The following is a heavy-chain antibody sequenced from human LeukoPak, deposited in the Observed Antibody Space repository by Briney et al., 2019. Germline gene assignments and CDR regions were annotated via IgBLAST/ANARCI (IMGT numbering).Heavy chain of an antibody. CDR3: ARGGSSTSTPFDP. Sequence: SGGSLRLSCAASGFTLSSYSMNWVRQAPGKGLEWVSSISSSSSYIYYADSVKGRFTISRDNAKNSLYLQMNSLRAEDTAVYYCARGGSSTSTPFDPWGQGTLVTVSS. J-gene: IGHJ5*02. CDR1: GFTLSSYS. CDR2: ISSSSSYI. D-gene: IGHD2-2*01. V-gene: IGHV3-21*01.